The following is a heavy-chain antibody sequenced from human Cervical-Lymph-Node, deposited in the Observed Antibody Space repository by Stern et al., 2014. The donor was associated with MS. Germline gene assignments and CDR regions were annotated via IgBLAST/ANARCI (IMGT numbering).Heavy chain of an antibody. D-gene: IGHD3-10*01. CDR1: GFTFSTYA. J-gene: IGHJ4*02. CDR2: VSYDGTQR. Sequence: QVQLVESGGGVVQPGRSLSLSCVASGFTFSTYAMHWVRQAPGKGLGWVAFVSYDGTQRNSTASVKARFTISRDNSKNTLYLHMNSLRDEDTAVYFCARGGRGVGLEYWGQGALVTVSS. CDR3: ARGGRGVGLEY. V-gene: IGHV3-30-3*01.